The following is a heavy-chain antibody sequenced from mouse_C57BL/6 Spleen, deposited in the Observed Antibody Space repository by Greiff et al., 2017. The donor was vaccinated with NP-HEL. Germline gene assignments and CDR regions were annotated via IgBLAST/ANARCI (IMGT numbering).Heavy chain of an antibody. V-gene: IGHV3-6*01. CDR1: GYSITSGYY. J-gene: IGHJ2*01. Sequence: VQLQQSGPGLVKPSQSLSLACSVTGYSITSGYYWNWIRQFPGNKLEWMGYISYDGSNNYNPSLKNRISITRDTSKNQFFLKLNSVTTEDTATYYCARDLGRGYWGQGTTLTVSS. D-gene: IGHD4-1*01. CDR2: ISYDGSN. CDR3: ARDLGRGY.